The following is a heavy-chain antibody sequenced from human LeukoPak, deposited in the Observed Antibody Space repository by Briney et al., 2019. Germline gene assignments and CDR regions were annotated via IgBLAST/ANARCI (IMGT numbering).Heavy chain of an antibody. CDR1: GGSFSSYY. CDR2: INHSGST. Sequence: SETLSLTCAVYGGSFSSYYWSWIRQPPGKGLEWIGEINHSGSTNYNPSLKSRVTISVDTSKNQFSLKLSSVTAADTAVYYCARCRSRYYYDSSGYYHDYWGQGTLVTVSS. D-gene: IGHD3-22*01. V-gene: IGHV4-34*01. CDR3: ARCRSRYYYDSSGYYHDY. J-gene: IGHJ4*02.